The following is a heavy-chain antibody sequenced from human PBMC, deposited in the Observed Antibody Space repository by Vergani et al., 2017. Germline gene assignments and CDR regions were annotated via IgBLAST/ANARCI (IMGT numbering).Heavy chain of an antibody. CDR1: GFTFSNYG. D-gene: IGHD6-13*01. J-gene: IGHJ4*02. Sequence: QVQVVESGGGVVQPGGSLRLSCAASGFTFSNYGMHWARQAPGKGLEWVAFIRYDGSYKYYADSVKGRFTISRDNSKNTLYLQMNGLRDEDTALYYCAKDAVIEQQLIGYWGQGTLVTVSS. CDR3: AKDAVIEQQLIGY. CDR2: IRYDGSYK. V-gene: IGHV3-30*02.